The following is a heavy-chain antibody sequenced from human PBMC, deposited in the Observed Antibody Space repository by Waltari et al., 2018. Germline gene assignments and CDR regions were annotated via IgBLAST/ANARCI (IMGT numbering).Heavy chain of an antibody. CDR3: ARGTFDTSGYYLPW. D-gene: IGHD3-22*01. J-gene: IGHJ4*02. V-gene: IGHV3-11*04. CDR1: GFAFRDYY. Sequence: QAQLVESGGGFVKPGGSLRLSCAASGFAFRDYYMNWLRQAPGKGLEWVSFISDSANSLSYADSVKGRFTISRDNAKDSLYLQMNNLSAEDTAVYYCARGTFDTSGYYLPWWGQGTLVTVSS. CDR2: ISDSANSL.